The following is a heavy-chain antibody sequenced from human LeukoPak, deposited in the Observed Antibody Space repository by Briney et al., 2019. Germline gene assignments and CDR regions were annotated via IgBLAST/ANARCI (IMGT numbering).Heavy chain of an antibody. CDR2: INAGNGNT. CDR3: ARDGGDGYNYYFDY. Sequence: ASVTVSCTASGHTFTSYAMHWVRQAPGQRLEWMGWINAGNGNTKYSQKFQGRVTITRDTSASTAYMELSSLRSEDTAVYYCARDGGDGYNYYFDYWGQGTLVTVSS. CDR1: GHTFTSYA. V-gene: IGHV1-3*01. J-gene: IGHJ4*02. D-gene: IGHD5-24*01.